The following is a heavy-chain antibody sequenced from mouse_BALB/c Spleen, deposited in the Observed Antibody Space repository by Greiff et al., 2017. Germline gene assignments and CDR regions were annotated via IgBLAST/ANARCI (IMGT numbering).Heavy chain of an antibody. J-gene: IGHJ4*01. D-gene: IGHD1-1*01. CDR1: GFNIKDYY. Sequence: EVQLQQSGAELVRPGALVKLSCKASGFNIKDYYMHWVKQRPEQGLEWIGWIDPENGNTIYDPKFQGKASITADTSSNTAYLQLSSLTSEDTAVYYGARAYYGSSYAMDYWGQGTSVTVSS. V-gene: IGHV14-1*02. CDR3: ARAYYGSSYAMDY. CDR2: IDPENGNT.